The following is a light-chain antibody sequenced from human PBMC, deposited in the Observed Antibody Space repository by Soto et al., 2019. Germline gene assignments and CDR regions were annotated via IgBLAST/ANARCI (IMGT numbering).Light chain of an antibody. J-gene: IGLJ1*01. CDR2: EVT. CDR3: SSYAATNNYV. CDR1: SSDVGGYNF. V-gene: IGLV2-8*01. Sequence: QSALTQPPSASGSPGRSVTISCTGTSSDVGGYNFVSWYQQHPGKAPQLIIYEVTKRPSGVPDRFSGSKSGNTASLTVSGLQTEDEADYYCSSYAATNNYVFGSGTKVNVL.